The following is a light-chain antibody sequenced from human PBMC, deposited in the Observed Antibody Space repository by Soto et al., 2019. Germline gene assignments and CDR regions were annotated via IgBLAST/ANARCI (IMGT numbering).Light chain of an antibody. V-gene: IGKV3-20*01. CDR3: QKYNTWPLA. CDR1: QSVSSSY. Sequence: EIVLTQSPGTLSLSPGERATLSCRASQSVSSSYLAWYQQKPGQAPRLLIYGASSRATGIPDRFSGSGSGTDFTLTISRLEPEDFAVYYCQKYNTWPLAFDHGTKVEVK. CDR2: GAS. J-gene: IGKJ1*01.